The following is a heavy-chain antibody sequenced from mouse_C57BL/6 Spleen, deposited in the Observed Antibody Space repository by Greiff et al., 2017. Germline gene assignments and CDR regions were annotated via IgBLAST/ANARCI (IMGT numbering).Heavy chain of an antibody. J-gene: IGHJ3*01. CDR3: ARRGSSGPFAY. CDR2: ISSGGSYT. D-gene: IGHD3-2*02. CDR1: GFTFSSYG. Sequence: EVQVVESGGDLVKPGGSLKLSCAASGFTFSSYGMSWVRQTPDKRLEWVATISSGGSYTYYPESVKGRFTISRDNAKNTLYLQMSSLKSEDTAMYYCARRGSSGPFAYWGQGTLVTVSA. V-gene: IGHV5-6*01.